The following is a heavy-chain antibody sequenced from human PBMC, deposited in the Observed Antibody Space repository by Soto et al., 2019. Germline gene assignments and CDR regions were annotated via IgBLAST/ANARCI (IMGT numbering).Heavy chain of an antibody. D-gene: IGHD2-21*01. CDR1: GFTLSSYA. CDR3: ARDLSYGQII. V-gene: IGHV3-30-3*01. CDR2: ISYDGSNK. J-gene: IGHJ3*02. Sequence: PGGSLRLSCAASGFTLSSYAMHWVRQAPGKGLEWVAVISYDGSNKYYADSVKGRFTISRDNSKNTLYLQMNSLRAEDTAVYYCARDLSYGQIIWGQGTMVTVSS.